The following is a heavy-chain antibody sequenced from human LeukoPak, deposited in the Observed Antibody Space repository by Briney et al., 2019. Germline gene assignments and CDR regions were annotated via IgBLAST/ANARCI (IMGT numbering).Heavy chain of an antibody. CDR2: IYHSGRT. Sequence: SETLSLTCTVSGGSISSDYYWGWIRQPPGKGLEWIGSIYHSGRTYYNPSLKSRVTISVDTSKNQFSLKLSSVTAADTAVYYCARFVGAATTSHIDYWGQGTLVTVSS. J-gene: IGHJ4*02. D-gene: IGHD1-26*01. V-gene: IGHV4-38-2*02. CDR3: ARFVGAATTSHIDY. CDR1: GGSISSDYY.